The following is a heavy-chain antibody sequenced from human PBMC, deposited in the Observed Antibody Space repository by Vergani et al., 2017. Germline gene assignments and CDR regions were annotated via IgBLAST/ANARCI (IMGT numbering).Heavy chain of an antibody. J-gene: IGHJ5*02. CDR2: IYYIGST. Sequence: QLQLQESGPGLVKPSATLSLTCSVSGASIRSSNYYWGWIRQPPGKGLGWIASIYYIGSTYYNPSLKSRVTISEDTSKNQFSLKLSSVTAADTAVYFCSRHSTVEWLVKLGWIDPWGQGILVTVSS. V-gene: IGHV4-39*01. CDR3: SRHSTVEWLVKLGWIDP. D-gene: IGHD6-19*01. CDR1: GASIRSSNYY.